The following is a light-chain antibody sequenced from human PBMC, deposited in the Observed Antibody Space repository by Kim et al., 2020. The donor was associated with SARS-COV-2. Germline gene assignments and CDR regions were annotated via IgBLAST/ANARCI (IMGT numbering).Light chain of an antibody. Sequence: AFVGDRVTITRQASQDISKHLNWYQQRTGKAPNLLIYGVSNVEIGVPSRFRGSGSGTDFTFTISSLQPEYIATYYCQQFDGFPRTFGQGTKVDIK. J-gene: IGKJ1*01. CDR2: GVS. V-gene: IGKV1-33*01. CDR1: QDISKH. CDR3: QQFDGFPRT.